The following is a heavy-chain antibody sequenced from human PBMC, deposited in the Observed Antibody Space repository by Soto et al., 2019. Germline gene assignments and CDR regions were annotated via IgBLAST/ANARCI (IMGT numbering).Heavy chain of an antibody. Sequence: GASVKVSCKASVYTFAIYGIIWVRQAPGQGLEWMGWISAYNGNTNYAQKLQGRVTMTTDTSTSTAYMELRSLRSDDTAVYYCARDKTYCGGDCYGGVDYWGQGTLVTVSS. V-gene: IGHV1-18*01. CDR3: ARDKTYCGGDCYGGVDY. J-gene: IGHJ4*02. CDR2: ISAYNGNT. CDR1: VYTFAIYG. D-gene: IGHD2-21*02.